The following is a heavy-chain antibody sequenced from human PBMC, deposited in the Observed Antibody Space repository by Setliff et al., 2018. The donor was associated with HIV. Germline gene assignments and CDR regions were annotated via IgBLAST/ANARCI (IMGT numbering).Heavy chain of an antibody. CDR1: GGSIRRGSYS. CDR3: ARLRQWLAFFDS. J-gene: IGHJ4*02. CDR2: ISYTGIT. Sequence: LSLTCTVSGGSIRRGSYSWGWIRQPPGKGLEWIGSISYTGITNYNPSLKSRVTISVDTSQNQFSLKLTSVTAADTAVYYCARLRQWLAFFDSWGQGTLVTVSS. D-gene: IGHD6-19*01. V-gene: IGHV4-39*01.